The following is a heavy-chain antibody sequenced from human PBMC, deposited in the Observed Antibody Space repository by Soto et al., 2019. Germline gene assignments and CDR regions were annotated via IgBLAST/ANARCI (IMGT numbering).Heavy chain of an antibody. CDR1: GGTFSSYT. CDR3: ARVLHYYDSSGYYHSDYYGMDV. J-gene: IGHJ6*02. Sequence: SVKVSCKASGGTFSSYTISWVRQAPGQGLEWMGRIIPILGIANYAQKYQGRVTITADKSTSTAYMELSSLRSEDTAVYYCARVLHYYDSSGYYHSDYYGMDVWG. V-gene: IGHV1-69*02. CDR2: IIPILGIA. D-gene: IGHD3-22*01.